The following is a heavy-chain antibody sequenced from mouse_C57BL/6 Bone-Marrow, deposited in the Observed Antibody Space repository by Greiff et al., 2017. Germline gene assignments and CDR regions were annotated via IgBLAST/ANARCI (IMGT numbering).Heavy chain of an antibody. Sequence: VQLQQPGAELVKPGASVKLSCKASGYTFTSYWMHWVKQRPGRGLEWIGRIDPNSGGTKYNEKFKSKATLTVDKPSSTAYMQLSSLTSEDSAVYYGARGGLKAQATGCDYGGQGTTLTVSA. CDR1: GYTFTSYW. D-gene: IGHD3-2*02. V-gene: IGHV1-72*01. CDR2: IDPNSGGT. J-gene: IGHJ2*01. CDR3: ARGGLKAQATGCDY.